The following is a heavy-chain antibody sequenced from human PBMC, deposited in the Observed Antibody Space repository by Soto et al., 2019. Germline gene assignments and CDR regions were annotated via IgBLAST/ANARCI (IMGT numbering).Heavy chain of an antibody. Sequence: ASVKVSCKASGYTFTRQHIHWVRQAPGPGLEWMGIIDPSGGSATYAQEFQGRVTMTRDASTSTVYMELSSLRSEDTAVYYCARESVYRSGWPLYDYCGQGTLVTVSS. V-gene: IGHV1-46*01. CDR1: GYTFTRQH. CDR3: ARESVYRSGWPLYDY. D-gene: IGHD6-19*01. CDR2: IDPSGGSA. J-gene: IGHJ4*02.